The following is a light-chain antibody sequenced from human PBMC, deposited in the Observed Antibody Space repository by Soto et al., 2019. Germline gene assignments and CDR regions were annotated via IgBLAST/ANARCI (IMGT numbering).Light chain of an antibody. CDR2: DVS. V-gene: IGKV3-11*01. CDR3: QQRSNWPRT. J-gene: IGKJ1*01. CDR1: QSVSSN. Sequence: EIVMTQSPATLSVSPGERATLSCRASQSVSSNLAWYQQKPGQSPRVLIYDVSNRATGIPTRFSGSGSGTDFTLTISSLEPEDFAVYYCQQRSNWPRTFGQGTKVDIK.